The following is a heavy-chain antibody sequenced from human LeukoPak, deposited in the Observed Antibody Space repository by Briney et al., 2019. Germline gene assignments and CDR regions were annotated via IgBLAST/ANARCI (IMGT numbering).Heavy chain of an antibody. J-gene: IGHJ3*02. CDR1: GYTFTSYG. D-gene: IGHD3-10*01. Sequence: GASVKVSCKASGYTFTSYGISWVRQAPGQGLEWMGWISAYNGNTNYAQKLQGRVTMTTDTSTSTAYMELRSLRSDDTVVYYCARRGRGSGRHAFDIWGQGTMVTVSS. CDR3: ARRGRGSGRHAFDI. CDR2: ISAYNGNT. V-gene: IGHV1-18*01.